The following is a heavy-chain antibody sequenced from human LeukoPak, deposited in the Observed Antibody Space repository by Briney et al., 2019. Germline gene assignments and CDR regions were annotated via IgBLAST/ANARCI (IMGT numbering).Heavy chain of an antibody. J-gene: IGHJ5*02. D-gene: IGHD2-15*01. CDR1: GFTFSNYA. CDR2: ISYDGNNK. Sequence: PGGSLRLSCAASGFTFSNYAIHWVRQAPGKGLEWVAVISYDGNNKYYTDSVKGRFTISRDNSKNTLYLQMNSLRAEDTAVYYCARSKMVGGYFDPWGQGTLVTVSS. V-gene: IGHV3-30*14. CDR3: ARSKMVGGYFDP.